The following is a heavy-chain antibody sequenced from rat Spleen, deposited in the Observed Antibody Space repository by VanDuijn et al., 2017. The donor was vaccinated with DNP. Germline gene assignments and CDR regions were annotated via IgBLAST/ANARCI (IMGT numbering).Heavy chain of an antibody. J-gene: IGHJ2*01. CDR3: ARGNYPGINTFDY. D-gene: IGHD1-4*01. CDR1: GFTFSNYN. Sequence: EVQLVESGGGLVQPGRSLKLSCAASGFTFSNYNMAWVRQAPKKGLEWVASISPNGGNTYYRDSVKGRFTISRDNAENTLYLQMNSLRSEDTATYYCARGNYPGINTFDYWGQGVMVTVSS. V-gene: IGHV5-25*01. CDR2: ISPNGGNT.